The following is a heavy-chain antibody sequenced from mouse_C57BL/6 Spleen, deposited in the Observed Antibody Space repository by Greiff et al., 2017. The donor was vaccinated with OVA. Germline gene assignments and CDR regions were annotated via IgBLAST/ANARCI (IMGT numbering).Heavy chain of an antibody. Sequence: QVQLKQSGPELVKPGASVKISCKASGYAFSSSWMNWVKQRPGKGLEWIGRIYPGDGDTNYNGKFKGKATLTADKYSSTAYMQLSSLTSEDSAVYCCARDSSGHGGYWGQGTTLTVSS. J-gene: IGHJ2*01. CDR3: ARDSSGHGGY. V-gene: IGHV1-82*01. CDR2: IYPGDGDT. D-gene: IGHD3-2*02. CDR1: GYAFSSSW.